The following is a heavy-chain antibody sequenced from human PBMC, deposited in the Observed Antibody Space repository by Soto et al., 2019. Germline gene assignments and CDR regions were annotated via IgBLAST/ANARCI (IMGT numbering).Heavy chain of an antibody. V-gene: IGHV4-30-4*01. J-gene: IGHJ6*02. Sequence: SETLSLTCTVSGASIISGEHYWSWIRQAPGKGLEWIGLIYYTGITDYNPSLKSRVAISLDTSKNQFSLKLSSVTAADTAVYYCARRLYYDSSGFEGGGMDVWGQGTTVTVSS. CDR2: IYYTGIT. CDR3: ARRLYYDSSGFEGGGMDV. CDR1: GASIISGEHY. D-gene: IGHD3-22*01.